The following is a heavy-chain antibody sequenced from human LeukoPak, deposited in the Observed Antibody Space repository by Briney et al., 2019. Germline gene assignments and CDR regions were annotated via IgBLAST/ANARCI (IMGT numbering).Heavy chain of an antibody. D-gene: IGHD1-26*01. CDR1: GFTFSTYA. V-gene: IGHV3-23*01. J-gene: IGHJ4*02. CDR3: ARALSYPYYFDY. CDR2: ISGSGRNT. Sequence: PGGSLRLSCAASGFTFSTYAMSWVRQAPGKGLEWVSSISGSGRNTYYADSVKGRFTISRDNSKNTLYLQMNSLRAEDTAVYYCARALSYPYYFDYWGQGTLVTASS.